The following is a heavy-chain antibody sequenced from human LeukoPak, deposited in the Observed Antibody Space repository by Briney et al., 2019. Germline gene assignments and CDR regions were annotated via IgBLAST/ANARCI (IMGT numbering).Heavy chain of an antibody. D-gene: IGHD2-15*01. CDR3: ARALGWYYGMDV. Sequence: ASVKVSCKASGYTFTSYYMHWVRQAPGQGLEWMGIINPSGGSTSHAQKFQGRVTMTRDTSTSTVYMELSSLRSEDTAVYYCARALGWYYGMDVWGQGTTVTVSS. CDR1: GYTFTSYY. CDR2: INPSGGST. J-gene: IGHJ6*02. V-gene: IGHV1-46*01.